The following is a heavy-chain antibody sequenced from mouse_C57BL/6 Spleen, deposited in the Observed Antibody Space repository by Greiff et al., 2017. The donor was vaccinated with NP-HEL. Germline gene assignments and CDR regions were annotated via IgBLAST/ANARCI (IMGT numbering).Heavy chain of an antibody. CDR2: IHPNSGST. CDR3: ARYYGSPFDY. V-gene: IGHV1-64*01. J-gene: IGHJ2*01. CDR1: GYTFTSYW. Sequence: VQLQQPGAELVKPGASVKLSCKASGYTFTSYWMHWVKQRPGQGLEWIGMIHPNSGSTNYNEKFKGKAKLTADKSSSTAYMQLSSLTSEDSAVYYCARYYGSPFDYWGQGTTLTVSS. D-gene: IGHD1-1*01.